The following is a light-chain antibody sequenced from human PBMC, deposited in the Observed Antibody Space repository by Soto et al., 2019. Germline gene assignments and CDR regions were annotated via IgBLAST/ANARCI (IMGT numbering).Light chain of an antibody. CDR3: QQSYSAPST. CDR1: QSIYSS. CDR2: AAS. Sequence: DIQMTQSPSSLSASVGDRVTITCRASQSIYSSLNWYHQKPGKAPKLLIYAASNFQSGVPSRFSGCGSGTDFTLSISSLQPEDFATYYCQQSYSAPSTFGQGTKLEI. V-gene: IGKV1-39*01. J-gene: IGKJ2*01.